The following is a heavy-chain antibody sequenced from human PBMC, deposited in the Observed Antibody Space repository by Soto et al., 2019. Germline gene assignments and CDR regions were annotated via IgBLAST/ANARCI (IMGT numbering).Heavy chain of an antibody. CDR2: INAGNGNT. CDR1: GYTFTRYA. V-gene: IGHV1-3*01. J-gene: IGHJ4*02. Sequence: ASVKVSCKASGYTFTRYAMHWVRQAPGQRPEWMGWINAGNGNTKYSQKFQGRVTITTDTSASAAYMELSSLRSEDTAVYYCARDGAVAGDSNFDYWGQGTLVTVSS. D-gene: IGHD6-19*01. CDR3: ARDGAVAGDSNFDY.